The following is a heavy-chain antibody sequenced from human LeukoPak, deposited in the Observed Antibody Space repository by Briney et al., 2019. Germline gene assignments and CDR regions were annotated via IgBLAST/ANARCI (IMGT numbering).Heavy chain of an antibody. J-gene: IGHJ3*02. D-gene: IGHD2-2*01. CDR1: GYTFTAYF. Sequence: EASVKVSCKASGYTFTAYFMHWVRQAPGQGLEWMGWINPNSGGTNYAQKFQGRVTMTRDTSISTAYMELSRLRSDDTAVYYCAREWRDIVVVPAARSAFDIWGQGTMVTVSS. CDR2: INPNSGGT. CDR3: AREWRDIVVVPAARSAFDI. V-gene: IGHV1-2*02.